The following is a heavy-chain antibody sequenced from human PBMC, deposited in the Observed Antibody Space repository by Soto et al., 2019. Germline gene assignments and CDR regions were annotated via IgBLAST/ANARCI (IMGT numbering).Heavy chain of an antibody. D-gene: IGHD3-10*01. CDR1: GGTFSSYA. J-gene: IGHJ4*02. V-gene: IGHV1-69*13. CDR2: IIPIFGTA. Sequence: SVKVSCKASGGTFSSYAFSWVRQAPGQGLEWMGGIIPIFGTANYAQKFQGRVTITADESTSTAYMELSSLRSEDTAVYYCAREGVSEYYYGSGSYLDYWGQGTPVTVSS. CDR3: AREGVSEYYYGSGSYLDY.